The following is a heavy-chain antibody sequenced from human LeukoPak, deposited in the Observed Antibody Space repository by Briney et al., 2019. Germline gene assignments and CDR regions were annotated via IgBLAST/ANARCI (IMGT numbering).Heavy chain of an antibody. CDR3: VKGTYYYGSGTYEHYFDH. J-gene: IGHJ4*02. V-gene: IGHV3-64D*06. CDR2: ISSNGGPT. D-gene: IGHD3-10*01. Sequence: EGSLRLSCSASGFTFSSYAMHWVRQAPGKGLEYVSAISSNGGPTYYADSVKGRFTISRDTSKNTLYLQMSSLRPEDTAVYYCVKGTYYYGSGTYEHYFDHWGQGTLVSVSS. CDR1: GFTFSSYA.